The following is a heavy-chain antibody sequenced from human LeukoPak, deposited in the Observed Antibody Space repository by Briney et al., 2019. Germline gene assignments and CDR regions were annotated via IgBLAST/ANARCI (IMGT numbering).Heavy chain of an antibody. CDR2: ISYDGSNK. Sequence: PGGSLRLSCAASGFTFSSYAMHWVRQAPGKGLEWVAVISYDGSNKYYADSVKGRFTISRDNSKNTLYLQMNSLRAEDTAVYYCARASSGSYYYYYMDVWGKGTTVTVSS. CDR1: GFTFSSYA. D-gene: IGHD1-26*01. CDR3: ARASSGSYYYYYMDV. J-gene: IGHJ6*03. V-gene: IGHV3-30*01.